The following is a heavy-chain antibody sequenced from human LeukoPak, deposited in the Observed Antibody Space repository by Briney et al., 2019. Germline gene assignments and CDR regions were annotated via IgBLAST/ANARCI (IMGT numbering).Heavy chain of an antibody. CDR2: IYHSGSA. J-gene: IGHJ6*02. D-gene: IGHD5-12*01. CDR1: GGSISSGGYS. V-gene: IGHV4-30-2*01. CDR3: AREGREWLRSGMDV. Sequence: SQTLSLTCAVSGGSISSGGYSWSWIRQPPGKGLEWIGYIYHSGSANYSPSLKSRVTISVDTSKNQFSLKLHSVTAADTAVYYCAREGREWLRSGMDVWGQGTTVTVSS.